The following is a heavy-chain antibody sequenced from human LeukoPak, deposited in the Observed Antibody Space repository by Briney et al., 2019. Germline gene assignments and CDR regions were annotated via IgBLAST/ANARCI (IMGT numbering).Heavy chain of an antibody. CDR1: GGSISSYY. Sequence: KTSETLSLTCTVSGGSISSYYWSWIRQPPGKGLEWIGNIYYSGSTNYNPSLKSRVTISVDTSKNQFSLKLSSVTAADTAVYYCARAAAVYYYYYMDVWGKGTTVTVSS. CDR2: IYYSGST. J-gene: IGHJ6*03. CDR3: ARAAAVYYYYYMDV. V-gene: IGHV4-59*12. D-gene: IGHD6-13*01.